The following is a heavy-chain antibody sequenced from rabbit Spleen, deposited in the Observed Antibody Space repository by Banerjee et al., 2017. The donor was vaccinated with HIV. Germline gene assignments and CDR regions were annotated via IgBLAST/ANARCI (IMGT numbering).Heavy chain of an antibody. CDR2: IDPLFGST. J-gene: IGHJ6*01. V-gene: IGHV1S45*01. CDR1: GFDFSSYW. Sequence: QEQLKETGGGLVQPGGSLTLFCKASGFDFSSYWMSWVRQAPGKGLEWIGYIDPLFGSTYYASWVNGRFSISKTSSTTVTLQMTSLTVADTATYFCARDTGSSFSSYGMDLWGQGTLVTVS. CDR3: ARDTGSSFSSYGMDL. D-gene: IGHD8-1*01.